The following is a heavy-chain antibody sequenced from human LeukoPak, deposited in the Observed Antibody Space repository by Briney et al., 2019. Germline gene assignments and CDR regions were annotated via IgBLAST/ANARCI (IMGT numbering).Heavy chain of an antibody. J-gene: IGHJ4*02. CDR1: GYTFIGYY. Sequence: ASEKVSCKASGYTFIGYYIHWVRQAPGQGLEWLGWINPNSGGTNYAQKFQGRVTMTRDMSISTGYMELSRLRSDDTAVYYCARDCAIFGGGPCYPTEYFDYWGQGTLVTVSS. CDR3: ARDCAIFGGGPCYPTEYFDY. CDR2: INPNSGGT. V-gene: IGHV1-2*02. D-gene: IGHD2-15*01.